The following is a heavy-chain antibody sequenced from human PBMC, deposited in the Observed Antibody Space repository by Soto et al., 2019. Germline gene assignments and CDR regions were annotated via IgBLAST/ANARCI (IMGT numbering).Heavy chain of an antibody. CDR2: IIPIFGTA. D-gene: IGHD3-3*01. CDR1: GGTFSSYA. J-gene: IGHJ4*02. Sequence: QVQLVQSGAEVKKPGSSVKVSCKASGGTFSSYAISWVRQAPAQGLESMGGIIPIFGTANYAQKVPGRVTITADESTSTAYMELSRRRSEDTAVYYCASYGPSEGLLSPSFDYWGQGTLVTVSS. V-gene: IGHV1-69*12. CDR3: ASYGPSEGLLSPSFDY.